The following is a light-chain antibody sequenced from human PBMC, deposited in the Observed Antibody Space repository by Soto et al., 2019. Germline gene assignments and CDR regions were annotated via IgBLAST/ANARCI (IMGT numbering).Light chain of an antibody. CDR3: NSYTGTSARYA. Sequence: QSALTQPASVSGSPGQSITISCTGTSSDVGRYNYVSWYQQYPGRAPKLIIFDVTNRPSGVSHRFSGSKSGNTASLTISGRQAEDEADYYCNSYTGTSARYAFGTGTKLTVL. V-gene: IGLV2-14*03. CDR2: DVT. J-gene: IGLJ1*01. CDR1: SSDVGRYNY.